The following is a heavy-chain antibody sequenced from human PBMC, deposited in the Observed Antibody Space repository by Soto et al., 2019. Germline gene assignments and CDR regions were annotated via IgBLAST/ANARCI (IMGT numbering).Heavy chain of an antibody. CDR2: IYYSGST. J-gene: IGHJ5*02. CDR3: ARAPGITIFGVVRNWFDP. V-gene: IGHV4-39*07. CDR1: GGSISSSSYY. D-gene: IGHD3-3*01. Sequence: SETLSLTCTVSGGSISSSSYYWGWIRQPPGKGLEWIGSIYYSGSTYYNPSLKSRVTISVDTSKNQFSLMLSSVTAAGTAVYYWARAPGITIFGVVRNWFDPWGQGTLVTVSS.